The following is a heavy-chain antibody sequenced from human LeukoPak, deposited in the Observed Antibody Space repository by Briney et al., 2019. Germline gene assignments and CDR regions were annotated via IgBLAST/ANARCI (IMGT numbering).Heavy chain of an antibody. V-gene: IGHV3-23*01. Sequence: PGGSLRLSCAASGFTFSGHAMNWVRQAPGKGLEWVSAISGGSGSSSYADSVKGRFTISRDKSMNTLYLHMNSLRDEDTAVYYCAKGRDNWSDGVDYWGQGTLVTVSS. D-gene: IGHD1-1*01. CDR1: GFTFSGHA. CDR2: ISGGSGSS. CDR3: AKGRDNWSDGVDY. J-gene: IGHJ4*02.